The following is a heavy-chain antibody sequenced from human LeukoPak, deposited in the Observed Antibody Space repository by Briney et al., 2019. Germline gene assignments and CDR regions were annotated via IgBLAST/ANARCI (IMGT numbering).Heavy chain of an antibody. CDR2: MNPNSGNT. V-gene: IGHV1-8*01. CDR3: ARVTAAGTWTFDI. CDR1: GYTFIIND. D-gene: IGHD6-13*01. Sequence: ASVKVSCNASGYTFIINDINWVRHATGQGLEWMGWMNPNSGNTGYAQKFQGRVTMTRNTSISTAYMELTDLRSEDTAVYYCARVTAAGTWTFDIWGQGTTVTVSS. J-gene: IGHJ3*02.